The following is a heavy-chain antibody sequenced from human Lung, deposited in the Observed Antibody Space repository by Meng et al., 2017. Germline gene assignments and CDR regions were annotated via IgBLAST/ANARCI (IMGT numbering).Heavy chain of an antibody. V-gene: IGHV4-34*01. CDR3: ARGPTTMAHDFDY. CDR1: GGSFSDYY. J-gene: IGHJ4*02. D-gene: IGHD4-11*01. Sequence: QGPLQQWGAGLLKPSGTLSLTCVGSGGSFSDYYWSWIRQPPGKGLEWIGEINHSGSTNYNPSLESRATISVDTSQNNLSLKLSSVTAADSAVYYCARGPTTMAHDFDYWGQGTLVTVSS. CDR2: INHSGST.